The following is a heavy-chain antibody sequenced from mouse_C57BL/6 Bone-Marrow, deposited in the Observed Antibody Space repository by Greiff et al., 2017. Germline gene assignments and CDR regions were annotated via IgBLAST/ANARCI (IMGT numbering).Heavy chain of an antibody. Sequence: EVKLVESGGDLVKPGGSLHLSCAASGFTFSSYGMSWVRQTPHKRLEWVATISSGGSYTYYPDSVKGRFTISRDNAKNTLYLQMSSLKSEDTAMYYCARLDSSGPFAYWGQGTLVTVSA. J-gene: IGHJ3*01. CDR1: GFTFSSYG. D-gene: IGHD3-2*02. CDR3: ARLDSSGPFAY. CDR2: ISSGGSYT. V-gene: IGHV5-6*01.